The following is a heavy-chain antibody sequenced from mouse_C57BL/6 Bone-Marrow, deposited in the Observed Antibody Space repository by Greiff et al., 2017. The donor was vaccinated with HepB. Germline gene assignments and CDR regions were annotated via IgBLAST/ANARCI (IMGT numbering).Heavy chain of an antibody. Sequence: QVQLQQPGAELVKPGASVKMSCKASGYTFTSYWMQWAKQRPGQGLEWIGEIDPSDSYTNYNQKFKGKATLTVDTSSSTAYMQLSSLTSEDSAVYYCASWDFDYWGQGTTLTVSS. J-gene: IGHJ2*01. CDR2: IDPSDSYT. CDR3: ASWDFDY. V-gene: IGHV1-50*01. D-gene: IGHD4-1*01. CDR1: GYTFTSYW.